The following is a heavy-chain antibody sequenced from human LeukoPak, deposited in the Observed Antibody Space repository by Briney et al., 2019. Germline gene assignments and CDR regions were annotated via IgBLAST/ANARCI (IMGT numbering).Heavy chain of an antibody. CDR3: ARGNPSGGSGSYYSHSDFDY. CDR2: VYYTGST. CDR1: GGSISSYY. V-gene: IGHV4-59*01. Sequence: PSETLSLTCTVSGGSISSYYWTWMRQTPGKGLEWIGYVYYTGSTNYNPSLRSRVTIALVTSKNQFTLRLSSVTAADTAVYYCARGNPSGGSGSYYSHSDFDYWGLGTLVTVSS. J-gene: IGHJ4*02. D-gene: IGHD3-10*01.